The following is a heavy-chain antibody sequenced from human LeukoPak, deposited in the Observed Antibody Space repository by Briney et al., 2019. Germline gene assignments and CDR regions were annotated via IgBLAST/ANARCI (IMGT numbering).Heavy chain of an antibody. D-gene: IGHD3-3*01. CDR1: GFTFDDYG. CDR3: ARAHYDFWIGYRSSFDY. Sequence: GGSLRLSCAASGFTFDDYGMSWVRQAPGKGLVWVSRINSDGSSTSYADSVKGRFTISRDNAKNTLYLQRNSLRAEDTAVYYCARAHYDFWIGYRSSFDYWGQGTLVTVSS. CDR2: INSDGSST. V-gene: IGHV3-74*01. J-gene: IGHJ4*02.